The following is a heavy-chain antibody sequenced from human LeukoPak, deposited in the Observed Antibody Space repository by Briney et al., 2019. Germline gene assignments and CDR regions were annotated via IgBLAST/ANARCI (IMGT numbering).Heavy chain of an antibody. V-gene: IGHV1-18*01. CDR1: GYTFTSFD. CDR2: INPNNGNA. D-gene: IGHD6-13*01. J-gene: IGHJ4*02. CDR3: ASNEGAAGSHPFDY. Sequence: ASVKVSCKASGYTFTSFDLNWVRQAPGQGLEWVGWINPNNGNADYAQRFQGRVTMTTDTSTSTAYMELRSLRSDDTAVYYCASNEGAAGSHPFDYWGQGTLVTVSS.